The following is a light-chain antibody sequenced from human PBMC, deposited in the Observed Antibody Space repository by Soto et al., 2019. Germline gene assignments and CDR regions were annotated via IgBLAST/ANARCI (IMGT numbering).Light chain of an antibody. CDR2: GAS. Sequence: EIVLTQSPGTLSLSPGERATLSCRASQSIGSTYLVWYQQKPAQAPRLLIYGASNRATGTPDRFSGSGSGTDFTLTISRLEPEDFAVYYCQQFGSSPTFGQGTKVDIK. V-gene: IGKV3-20*01. CDR3: QQFGSSPT. CDR1: QSIGSTY. J-gene: IGKJ1*01.